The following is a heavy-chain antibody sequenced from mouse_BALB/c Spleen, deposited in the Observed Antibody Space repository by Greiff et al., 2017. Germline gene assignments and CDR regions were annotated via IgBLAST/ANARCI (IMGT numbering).Heavy chain of an antibody. CDR2: IDPSDSET. J-gene: IGHJ2*01. CDR1: GYTFTSYW. V-gene: IGHV1-69*02. CDR3: ARDDGNYGGDY. Sequence: QVQLQQSGAELVKPGAPVKLSCKASGYTFTSYWMNWVKQRPGRGLEWIGRIDPSDSETHYNQKFKDKATLTVDKSSSTAYIQLSSLTSEDSAVYYCARDDGNYGGDYWGQGTTLTVSS. D-gene: IGHD2-1*01.